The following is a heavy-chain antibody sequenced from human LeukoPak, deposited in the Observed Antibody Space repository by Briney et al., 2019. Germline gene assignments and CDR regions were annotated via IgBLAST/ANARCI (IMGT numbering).Heavy chain of an antibody. CDR1: GFTLSSYA. CDR2: ISVSGNT. CDR3: AKAPATTCSGAYCYPFDY. V-gene: IGHV3-23*01. Sequence: GGSLRLSCAASGFTLSSYAMSWVRQGPGKGLEWVSAISVSGNTYHADSVKGRFTISRDSSKNTLYLQMNSLRAGDAAVYYCAKAPATTCSGAYCYPFDYWSQGTLVTVSS. J-gene: IGHJ4*02. D-gene: IGHD2-15*01.